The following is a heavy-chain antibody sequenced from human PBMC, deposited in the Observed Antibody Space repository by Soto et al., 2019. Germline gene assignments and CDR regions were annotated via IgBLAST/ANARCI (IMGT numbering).Heavy chain of an antibody. CDR3: AREGRGYSSRDGY. D-gene: IGHD6-13*01. J-gene: IGHJ4*02. Sequence: SETLSLTCTVSGGSISSSSYYWGWIRQPPGKGLEWIGSIYYSGSTYYNPSLKSRVTISVDTSKNQFSLKLSSVTAADTAVYYCAREGRGYSSRDGYWGQGTLVTVSS. CDR1: GGSISSSSYY. CDR2: IYYSGST. V-gene: IGHV4-39*02.